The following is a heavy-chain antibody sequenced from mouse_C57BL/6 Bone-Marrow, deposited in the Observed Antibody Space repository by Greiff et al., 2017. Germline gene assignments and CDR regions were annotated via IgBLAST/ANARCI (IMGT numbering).Heavy chain of an antibody. CDR2: INPGSGGT. Sequence: VKLQESGAELVRPGTSVKVSCKASGYAFTNYLIEWVKQRPGQGLEWIGVINPGSGGTNYNEKFKGKATLTADKASSTAYMQLSSLTSEDSAVYCCARIYPWFADWGQGTLVTVSA. V-gene: IGHV1-54*01. CDR1: GYAFTNYL. J-gene: IGHJ3*01. D-gene: IGHD2-3*01. CDR3: ARIYPWFAD.